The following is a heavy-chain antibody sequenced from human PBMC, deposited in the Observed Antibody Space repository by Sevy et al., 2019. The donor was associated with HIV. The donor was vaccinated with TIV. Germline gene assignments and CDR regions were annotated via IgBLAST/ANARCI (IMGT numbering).Heavy chain of an antibody. CDR3: ARMGGLTDNGMDV. V-gene: IGHV3-21*01. CDR1: GFTFSSYS. D-gene: IGHD6-25*01. Sequence: GGSLRLSCAASGFTFSSYSMNWVRQAPGKGLEWVSSISTINNYIYYADSMKGRFTISSDNAKNSRFLQMNGLRAEDTAVYYCARMGGLTDNGMDVWGQGTTVTVSS. CDR2: ISTINNYI. J-gene: IGHJ6*02.